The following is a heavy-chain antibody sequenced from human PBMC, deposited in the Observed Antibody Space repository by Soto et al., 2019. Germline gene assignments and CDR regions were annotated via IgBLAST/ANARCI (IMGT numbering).Heavy chain of an antibody. D-gene: IGHD1-20*01. V-gene: IGHV3-30*03. CDR1: GFTFSDYG. J-gene: IGHJ4*02. CDR2: ISYDGNNR. CDR3: TFGDNSFAY. Sequence: QVQLVESGGGVVQPGRSLRVSCAASGFTFSDYGIYWVRQAPGKGLEWVALISYDGNNREYGDSVKGRFTISRDNSKNTLYLQMNSLRVEDTAVYYCTFGDNSFAYWGQGTLVTVSS.